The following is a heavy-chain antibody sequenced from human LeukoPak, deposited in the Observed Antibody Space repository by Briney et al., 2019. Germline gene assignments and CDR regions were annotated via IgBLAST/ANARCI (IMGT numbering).Heavy chain of an antibody. CDR1: GGSFSGYY. J-gene: IGHJ5*01. CDR2: INHSGST. CDR3: ASQPRKGLKGFDS. D-gene: IGHD1-14*01. V-gene: IGHV4-34*01. Sequence: PSETLSLTCAVYGGSFSGYYWSWIRQPPGKGLEWIGEINHSGSTNYNPSLKSRVTISVDTSKNQFSLKLSSVTAADTAVYYCASQPRKGLKGFDSWGQGTLVTVSS.